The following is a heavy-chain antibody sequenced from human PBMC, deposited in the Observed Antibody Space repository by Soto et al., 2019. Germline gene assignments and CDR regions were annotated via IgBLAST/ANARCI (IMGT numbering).Heavy chain of an antibody. CDR3: AKGDAVAGRFDY. CDR1: GFTFSSYA. V-gene: IGHV3-23*01. J-gene: IGHJ4*02. CDR2: ISGSGGST. D-gene: IGHD6-19*01. Sequence: EVQLLESGGGLVQPGGSLRLSCAASGFTFSSYAMSWVRQAPGKGLEWVSAISGSGGSTYYADSVKGRFTISRDNSKNTLYLKRNSLRAEDTAVYYCAKGDAVAGRFDYWGQGTLVTVSS.